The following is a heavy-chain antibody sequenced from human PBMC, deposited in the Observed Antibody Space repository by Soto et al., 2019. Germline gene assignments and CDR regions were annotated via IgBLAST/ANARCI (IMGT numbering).Heavy chain of an antibody. J-gene: IGHJ3*02. Sequence: QVQLQESGPGLVKPSQTLSLTCTVSGGSISSGGYYWSWIRQHPGKGLEWIGYIYYSGSTYYNPSLKSRVTISVDTSKNQFSLKLSSVTAADTAVYYCARDYSPVELQRPSSGPPAMVTKGAFDIWGQGTMVTVSS. CDR1: GGSISSGGYY. CDR3: ARDYSPVELQRPSSGPPAMVTKGAFDI. V-gene: IGHV4-31*03. D-gene: IGHD5-18*01. CDR2: IYYSGST.